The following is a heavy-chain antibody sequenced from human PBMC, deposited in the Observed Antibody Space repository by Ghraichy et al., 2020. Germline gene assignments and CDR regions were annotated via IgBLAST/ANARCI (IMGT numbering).Heavy chain of an antibody. J-gene: IGHJ4*02. CDR1: GLTFSDYW. CDR3: ATMKGGGPFDY. CDR2: IKHDGSEK. V-gene: IGHV3-7*03. D-gene: IGHD3-16*01. Sequence: GGSLRLSCAASGLTFSDYWMSWVRQAPGKGLEWVANIKHDGSEKKYVDSGKGRFSISRNNDKNSLYLQMNSLRAEDTAAYYCATMKGGGPFDYWGQGTLVTVSS.